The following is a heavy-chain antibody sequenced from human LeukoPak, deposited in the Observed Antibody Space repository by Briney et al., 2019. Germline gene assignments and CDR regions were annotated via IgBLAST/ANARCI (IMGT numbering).Heavy chain of an antibody. D-gene: IGHD6-13*01. CDR1: GFTFSSYA. J-gene: IGHJ4*02. CDR3: ARSPWYSSPCDY. Sequence: GGSLRLSCAASGFTFSSYAMSWVRQAPGKGLEWVSYISSSGSTIYYADSVKGRFTISRDNAKNSLYLQMNSLRAEDTAVYYCARSPWYSSPCDYWGQGTLVTVSS. CDR2: ISSSGSTI. V-gene: IGHV3-48*04.